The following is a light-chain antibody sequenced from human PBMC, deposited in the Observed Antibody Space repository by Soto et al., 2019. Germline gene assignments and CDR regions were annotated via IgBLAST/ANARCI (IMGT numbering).Light chain of an antibody. CDR1: QSVSSN. CDR2: GAS. CDR3: QQYNNWPIT. Sequence: EIVMTQSPATLSVSPGERATLSCRASQSVSSNLAWYQQNPGQAPRLLIYGASTRATGIPARFSGSGSGTEFTLTISSLQSEDFAVYYCQQYNNWPITFGQGTRLEIX. V-gene: IGKV3-15*01. J-gene: IGKJ5*01.